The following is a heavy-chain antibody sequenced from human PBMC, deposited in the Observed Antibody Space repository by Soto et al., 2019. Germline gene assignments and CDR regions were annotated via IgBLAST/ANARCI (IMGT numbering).Heavy chain of an antibody. V-gene: IGHV3-21*01. CDR3: ARSSRTTVSTADYFQP. J-gene: IGHJ1*01. Sequence: PGGSLRLSCAASGFTFSDYSMNWVRQAPGKGLEWVSSLSGSSSYIYYADSVKGRFTISRDNAKNSLYLQMSSLRAEDTAVYYCARSSRTTVSTADYFQPWGQGTLVTVSS. D-gene: IGHD4-17*01. CDR1: GFTFSDYS. CDR2: LSGSSSYI.